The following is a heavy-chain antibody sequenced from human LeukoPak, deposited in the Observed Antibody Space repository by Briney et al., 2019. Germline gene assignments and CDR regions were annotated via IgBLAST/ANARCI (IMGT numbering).Heavy chain of an antibody. D-gene: IGHD3-22*01. CDR2: ISGSGGST. CDR3: AKDDTMIVVGDAFDI. J-gene: IGHJ3*02. CDR1: GFTFSSYW. V-gene: IGHV3-23*01. Sequence: GGSLRLSCAASGFTFSSYWMSWVRQAPGKGLEWVSAISGSGGSTYYADSVKGRFTISRDNSKNTLYLQMNSLRAEDTAVYYCAKDDTMIVVGDAFDIWGQGTMVTVSS.